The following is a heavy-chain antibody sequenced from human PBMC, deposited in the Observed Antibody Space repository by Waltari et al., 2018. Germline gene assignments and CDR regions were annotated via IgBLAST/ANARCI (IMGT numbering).Heavy chain of an antibody. D-gene: IGHD5-12*01. V-gene: IGHV3-23*04. Sequence: EVQLVESGGGLVQPGGSLRLSCAASGFAFSSYAMSWVRQAPGKGLEWVSAISGSGGSTYYADSVKSRFTSSRDNYKKTLYLQMNSLRAEDTAIYYCAKERLEMATISDFQDWGQGTLVTVSS. CDR3: AKERLEMATISDFQD. J-gene: IGHJ1*01. CDR2: ISGSGGST. CDR1: GFAFSSYA.